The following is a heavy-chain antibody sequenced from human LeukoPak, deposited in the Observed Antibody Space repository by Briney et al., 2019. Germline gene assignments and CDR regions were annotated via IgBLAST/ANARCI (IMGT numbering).Heavy chain of an antibody. V-gene: IGHV4-34*01. D-gene: IGHD3-22*01. Sequence: ASETLSLTCAVYGGSFSGYYWSWIRQPPGKGLEWIGEINHSGSTNYNPSLKSRATISVDTSKNQFSLKLSSVTAADTAVYYCARGGATIYYYDSSGLTNWFDPWGQGTLVTVSS. CDR1: GGSFSGYY. CDR2: INHSGST. CDR3: ARGGATIYYYDSSGLTNWFDP. J-gene: IGHJ5*02.